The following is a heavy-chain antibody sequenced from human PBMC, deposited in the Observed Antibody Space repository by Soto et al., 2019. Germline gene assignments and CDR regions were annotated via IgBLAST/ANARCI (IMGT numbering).Heavy chain of an antibody. CDR2: IFPSDSDT. D-gene: IGHD3-22*01. CDR1: GYRFTSYW. J-gene: IGHJ5*02. Sequence: ESLKISCRTSGYRFTSYWIAWVRQMPGKGLEWMGIIFPSDSDTRYSPSFQGQVTISADRSTSTVFLQWASLKASDTAVYFCARKDRSGYFNWFDPWGQGTLVTVSS. CDR3: ARKDRSGYFNWFDP. V-gene: IGHV5-51*01.